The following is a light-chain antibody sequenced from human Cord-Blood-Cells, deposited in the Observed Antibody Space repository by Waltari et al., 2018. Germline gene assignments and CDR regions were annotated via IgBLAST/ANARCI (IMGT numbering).Light chain of an antibody. V-gene: IGKV1-33*01. CDR3: QQYDNLRYS. CDR1: QDISNY. CDR2: DAS. J-gene: IGKJ2*03. Sequence: DIQMTQSPSSLSASVGDRVTITCQASQDISNYLNWYQQKPGKPPKLLIYDASNLETGVPSRFSGSGSGTDFTFTISRLQPEDIATYYCQQYDNLRYSFGQGTKLEIK.